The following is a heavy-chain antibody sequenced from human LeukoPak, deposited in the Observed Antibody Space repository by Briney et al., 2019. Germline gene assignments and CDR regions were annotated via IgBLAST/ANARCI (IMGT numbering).Heavy chain of an antibody. CDR2: IYYSGST. D-gene: IGHD3-10*01. CDR1: GGSISSYY. CDR3: ARLVLWFGELSWFDP. V-gene: IGHV4-59*01. Sequence: SETLSLTCTVPGGSISSYYWSWIRQPPGKGLEWIGYIYYSGSTNYNPSLKSRVTISVDTSKNQFSLKLSSVTAADTAVYYCARLVLWFGELSWFDPWGQGTLVTVSS. J-gene: IGHJ5*02.